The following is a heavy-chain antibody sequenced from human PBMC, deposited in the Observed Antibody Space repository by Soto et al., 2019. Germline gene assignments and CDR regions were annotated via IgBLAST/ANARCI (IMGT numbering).Heavy chain of an antibody. CDR2: IYYAGST. CDR3: ARLQPPRGYSSGWFDR. D-gene: IGHD6-19*01. Sequence: QVQLQESGPGLAKPSETLSLACTVSGGSIITTNYYWVWIRQPPGKGLEWIGTIYYAGSTYYNPSLKSRITISVDTSKNQFSLKLRSVTAADTAVYYCARLQPPRGYSSGWFDRWGQGTQVTVSS. CDR1: GGSIITTNYY. V-gene: IGHV4-39*01. J-gene: IGHJ5*02.